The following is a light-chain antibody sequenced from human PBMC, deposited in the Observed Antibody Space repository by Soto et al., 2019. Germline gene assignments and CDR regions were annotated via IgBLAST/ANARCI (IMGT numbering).Light chain of an antibody. CDR1: VSDVGGYDS. CDR2: GVN. Sequence: QSALTQPASVSGSPGQSITISCNGTVSDVGGYDSVSWYQQHPGRAPKLIIYGVNNRPSGVSNRFSASKSADTASLTISGLQAEDEANYYCCSYTTSTTYVFGTGTKVTVL. J-gene: IGLJ1*01. V-gene: IGLV2-14*03. CDR3: CSYTTSTTYV.